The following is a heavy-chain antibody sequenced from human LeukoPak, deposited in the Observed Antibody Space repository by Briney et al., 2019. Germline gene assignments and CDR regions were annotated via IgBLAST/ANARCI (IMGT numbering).Heavy chain of an antibody. J-gene: IGHJ4*02. CDR1: GFTFSSYE. CDR3: ASDSGYSGYDGR. D-gene: IGHD5-12*01. Sequence: GGSLRLSCAASGFTFSSYEMNWVRQAPGKGLEWVSYISSSGSTIYYADSVKGRFTISRDNAKNSLYLQMNSLRAEDTAVYYCASDSGYSGYDGRWGQGTLVTVSS. CDR2: ISSSGSTI. V-gene: IGHV3-48*03.